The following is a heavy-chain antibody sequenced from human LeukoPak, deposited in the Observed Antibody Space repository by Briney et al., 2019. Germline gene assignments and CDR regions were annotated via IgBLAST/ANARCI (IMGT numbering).Heavy chain of an antibody. J-gene: IGHJ4*01. CDR1: GFTFSTYW. CDR3: AKGPVATSGITGVDVGVDC. CDR2: IRQDGSEK. Sequence: PGGSLRLSCVASGFTFSTYWMSWVRQGPGKGLEWVANIRQDGSEKYYVDSVEGRFTISRDNAKNSLYLQMNSLRAEDTAVYYCAKGPVATSGITGVDVGVDCWAQGTLVTASS. V-gene: IGHV3-7*05. D-gene: IGHD1-20*01.